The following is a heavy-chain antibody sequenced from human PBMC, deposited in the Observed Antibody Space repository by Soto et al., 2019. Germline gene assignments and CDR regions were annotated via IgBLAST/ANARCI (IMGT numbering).Heavy chain of an antibody. J-gene: IGHJ6*02. V-gene: IGHV5-51*01. D-gene: IGHD2-15*01. Sequence: GESLKISCKGSGYSFTSYWIGWVRQMPGKGLEWMGIIYPGDSDTRYSPSFQGQVPISADKSISTAYRQWSSLKASDTAMYYCARRGYCSGGSCYYGGMDVWGQGTTVTVSS. CDR1: GYSFTSYW. CDR2: IYPGDSDT. CDR3: ARRGYCSGGSCYYGGMDV.